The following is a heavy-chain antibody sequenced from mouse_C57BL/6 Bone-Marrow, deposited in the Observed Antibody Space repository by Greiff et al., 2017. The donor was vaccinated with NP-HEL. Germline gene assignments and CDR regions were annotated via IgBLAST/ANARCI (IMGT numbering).Heavy chain of an antibody. CDR1: GYTFTSYW. J-gene: IGHJ3*01. CDR3: ARVLGSAWFAY. CDR2: IHPNSGST. Sequence: QVQLQQPGAELVKPGASVKLSCKASGYTFTSYWMHWVKQRPGPGLEWIGMIHPNSGSTNYNEKFKSKDTLTVDKSSSTAYMQLSSLTSEDSAVYYCARVLGSAWFAYWGQGTLVTVSA. V-gene: IGHV1-64*01. D-gene: IGHD4-1*01.